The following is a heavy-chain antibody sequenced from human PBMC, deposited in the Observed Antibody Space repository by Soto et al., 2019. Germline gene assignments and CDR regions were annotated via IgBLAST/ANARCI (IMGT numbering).Heavy chain of an antibody. Sequence: PGGSLRLSCAASGFTFSNYAMHWVRQAPGKGLEWVAAISYDGRNHFYADSLKGRFTFSRDNSKNTLFLQMSGLRAEDTAVYFCARDSMMGFWPTPAYFFDHWGQGTLVTVSS. V-gene: IGHV3-30*04. CDR2: ISYDGRNH. CDR1: GFTFSNYA. J-gene: IGHJ4*02. CDR3: ARDSMMGFWPTPAYFFDH. D-gene: IGHD2-15*01.